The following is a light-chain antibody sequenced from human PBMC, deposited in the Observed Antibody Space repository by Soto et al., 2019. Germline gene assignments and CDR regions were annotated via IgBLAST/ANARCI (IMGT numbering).Light chain of an antibody. V-gene: IGKV1-5*03. CDR1: QSISTW. Sequence: DIQMTQSPSPLSASVGDRVTITCRASQSISTWLAWYQQEPGKAPKLLIHKASSLQSGVPSRFSGSGSGADFTLTISSLQSEDVATYYCQQYYSYPITLGQGTRLEI. J-gene: IGKJ5*01. CDR3: QQYYSYPIT. CDR2: KAS.